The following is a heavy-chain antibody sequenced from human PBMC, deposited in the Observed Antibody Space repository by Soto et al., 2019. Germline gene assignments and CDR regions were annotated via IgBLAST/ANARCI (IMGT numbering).Heavy chain of an antibody. CDR3: ARLIYGDYLDY. CDR2: ICYSGST. J-gene: IGHJ4*02. D-gene: IGHD4-17*01. V-gene: IGHV4-39*01. Sequence: QLQLQESGPGLVKPSETLSLTCTVSGGSISSSSYYWGWIRQPPGKGLEWIGSICYSGSTYYNPSLKSRVTISVDTSKNQFSLKLSSVTAADTAVYYCARLIYGDYLDYWGQGTLVTVSS. CDR1: GGSISSSSYY.